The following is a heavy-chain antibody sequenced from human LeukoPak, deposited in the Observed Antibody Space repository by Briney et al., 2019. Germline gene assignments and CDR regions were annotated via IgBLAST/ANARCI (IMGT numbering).Heavy chain of an antibody. Sequence: GGSLRLSCTASGFTFGDYAMSWFRQAPGKGLEWVGFIRSKAYGGTTEYAASVKGRFTISRDDSKSIAYLQMNSLKTEDTAVYYCTRGIIQGETRLQGYWGQGTLVTVSS. J-gene: IGHJ4*02. V-gene: IGHV3-49*03. CDR1: GFTFGDYA. D-gene: IGHD3-16*01. CDR3: TRGIIQGETRLQGY. CDR2: IRSKAYGGTT.